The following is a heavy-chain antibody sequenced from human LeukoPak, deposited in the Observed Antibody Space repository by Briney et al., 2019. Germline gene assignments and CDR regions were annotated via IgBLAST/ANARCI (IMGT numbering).Heavy chain of an antibody. D-gene: IGHD1-14*01. J-gene: IGHJ4*02. V-gene: IGHV4-38-2*02. CDR3: ARWASISREPGGFFDH. CDR1: GDSVTNDFF. Sequence: SETLSLTCTVSGDSVTNDFFWGWVRQPPGKELEWIGSFCLGRDTYYRPSLKSRVTISVDTSKNQFSLNPNSVTAADTAVYYCARWASISREPGGFFDHWGQGTLVTVSS. CDR2: FCLGRDT.